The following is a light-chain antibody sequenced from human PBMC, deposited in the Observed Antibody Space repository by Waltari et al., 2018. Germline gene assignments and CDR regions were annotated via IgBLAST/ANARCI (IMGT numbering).Light chain of an antibody. CDR1: QSVSID. V-gene: IGKV3-15*01. J-gene: IGKJ4*01. CDR2: GAS. CDR3: QQLNSYPLT. Sequence: ETVMTQSPPTLSVSPGERATLPCRASQSVSIDLAWYQQKPGQAPRLLIYGASTRATGIPGRFSGSGSGTEFTLTISSLQSEDFATYYCQQLNSYPLTFGGGTKVEIK.